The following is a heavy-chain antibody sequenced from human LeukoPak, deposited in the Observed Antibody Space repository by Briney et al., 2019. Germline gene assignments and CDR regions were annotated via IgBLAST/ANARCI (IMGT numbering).Heavy chain of an antibody. CDR3: ESIAAAGGIDY. CDR2: IYSTGST. D-gene: IGHD6-13*01. V-gene: IGHV4-4*07. J-gene: IGHJ4*02. Sequence: SETLSLTCTVSGGSINFYYWSWIRQPAGKGLEWIGRIYSTGSTNYSPSLKSRVTMSVDKSKNQFSLNLSSVTAANTAVYYCESIAAAGGIDYWGQGTLVTVSS. CDR1: GGSINFYY.